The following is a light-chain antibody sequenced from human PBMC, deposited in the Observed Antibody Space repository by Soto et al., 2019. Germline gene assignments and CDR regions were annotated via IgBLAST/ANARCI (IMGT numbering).Light chain of an antibody. V-gene: IGLV1-40*01. CDR1: SSNIGAGYD. Sequence: QSVLTQPPSVSGAPGQRVTISCTGSSSNIGAGYDVPWYQQLPGTAPKLLIYGNSNRPSGVPDRFSGSKSGTSASLAITGHQAEDEADYDCQSYDSSLSGWVFGGGTKVTVL. CDR2: GNS. CDR3: QSYDSSLSGWV. J-gene: IGLJ3*02.